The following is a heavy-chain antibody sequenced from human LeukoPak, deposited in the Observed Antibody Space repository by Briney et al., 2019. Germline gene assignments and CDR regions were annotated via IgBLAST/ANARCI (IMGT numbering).Heavy chain of an antibody. CDR1: GFFYKKYG. CDR3: AKDGLDDTAMLRD. J-gene: IGHJ4*02. CDR2: LWYDGTTT. V-gene: IGHV3-33*06. D-gene: IGHD5-18*01. Sequence: GGSLRLSCAASGFFYKKYGMQGVREARGRGGEGVAVLWYDGTTTYNDDSVTGRFPISIDNSTTTLYLQLNSLRVEATAVYYCAKDGLDDTAMLRDWGQGTLVTVSS.